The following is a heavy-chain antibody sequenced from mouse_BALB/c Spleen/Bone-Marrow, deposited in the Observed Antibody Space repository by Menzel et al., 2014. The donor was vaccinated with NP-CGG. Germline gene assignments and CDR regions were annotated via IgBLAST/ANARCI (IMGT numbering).Heavy chain of an antibody. V-gene: IGHV5-6-5*01. CDR2: ISSGGST. CDR1: GFTIXSYA. CDR3: AREEYGQKVYAMDY. J-gene: IGHJ4*01. Sequence: EVKLVESGGGLVKPGGSLKLSCAASGFTIXSYAMSWVRQTPEKRLEWVASISSGGSTYYPDSVKGRFTISRDNARNILYLQMSSLRSEDTAMYYCAREEYGQKVYAMDYWGQGTSVTVSS. D-gene: IGHD2-10*02.